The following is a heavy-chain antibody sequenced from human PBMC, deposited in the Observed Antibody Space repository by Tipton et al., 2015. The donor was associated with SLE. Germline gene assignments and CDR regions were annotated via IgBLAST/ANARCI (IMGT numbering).Heavy chain of an antibody. CDR2: IYHSGST. CDR3: ARDRGGAAAGYDAFDI. Sequence: TLSLTCTVSGYSISSGYYWGWIRQPPGKGLEWIGSIYHSGSTYYNPSLKSRVTISVDTSKNQFSLKLSSVTAADTAVYYCARDRGGAAAGYDAFDIWGQGTMVTVSS. D-gene: IGHD6-13*01. CDR1: GYSISSGYY. V-gene: IGHV4-38-2*02. J-gene: IGHJ3*02.